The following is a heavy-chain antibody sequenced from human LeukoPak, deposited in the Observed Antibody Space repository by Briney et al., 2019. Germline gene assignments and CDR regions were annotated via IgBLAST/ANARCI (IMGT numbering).Heavy chain of an antibody. CDR3: ARERTGYHIYLGYFDY. CDR1: GDSISSYY. CDR2: IYTSGST. V-gene: IGHV4-4*07. Sequence: SETLSLTCTVSGDSISSYYWSWIRQPAGKGLEWIGRIYTSGSTNYNPSLKSRVTMPVDTSKNQFSLKLSSVTAADTAVYYCARERTGYHIYLGYFDYWGQGTLVTVSS. J-gene: IGHJ4*02. D-gene: IGHD3-9*01.